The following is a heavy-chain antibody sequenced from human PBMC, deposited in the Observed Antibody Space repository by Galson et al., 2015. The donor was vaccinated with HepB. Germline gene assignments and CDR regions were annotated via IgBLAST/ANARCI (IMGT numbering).Heavy chain of an antibody. Sequence: LRLSCAASGFTFNTYAMHWVRQAPGKGLEWVAIISYDESNTYYADSVKGRFTISRDNSKNTLHLQMNSLRADGTAVYYCARAWFGELLSYFFDYWGQGALVTVSS. D-gene: IGHD3-10*01. CDR2: ISYDESNT. V-gene: IGHV3-30-3*01. J-gene: IGHJ4*02. CDR1: GFTFNTYA. CDR3: ARAWFGELLSYFFDY.